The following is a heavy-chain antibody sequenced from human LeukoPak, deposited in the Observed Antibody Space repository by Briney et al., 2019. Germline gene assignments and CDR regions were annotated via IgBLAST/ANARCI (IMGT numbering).Heavy chain of an antibody. D-gene: IGHD3-10*01. Sequence: SETLSLTCTVSGGSISSSSYNWGWLRQPPGKGLEWIGIIDNTGSTYYNPSLKSRVAISVDTSKDQLSLKLSSVTAADTAVYYCASSRFGELHYWGQGTLVTVSS. CDR2: IDNTGST. J-gene: IGHJ4*02. CDR3: ASSRFGELHY. V-gene: IGHV4-39*01. CDR1: GGSISSSSYN.